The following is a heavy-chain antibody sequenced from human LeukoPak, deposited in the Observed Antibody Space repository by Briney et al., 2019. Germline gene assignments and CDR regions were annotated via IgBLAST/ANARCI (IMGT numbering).Heavy chain of an antibody. Sequence: SVKVSCKASGGTFSSYAISWVRQAPGQGLEWMGGIIPIFGTANYAQKFQGRVTITADESTSTAYMGLSSLRSEDTAVYYCARSTIFGVVITYFDYWGQGTLVTVSS. J-gene: IGHJ4*02. CDR2: IIPIFGTA. D-gene: IGHD3-3*01. V-gene: IGHV1-69*01. CDR3: ARSTIFGVVITYFDY. CDR1: GGTFSSYA.